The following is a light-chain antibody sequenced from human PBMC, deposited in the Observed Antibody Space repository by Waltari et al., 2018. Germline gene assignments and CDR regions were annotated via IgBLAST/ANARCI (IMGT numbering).Light chain of an antibody. V-gene: IGKV4-1*01. CDR3: QQYYDTPYT. Sequence: DIVMTQSPDSLVVSLGERAIINCKSSRNLLYSPNNKDFLAWYQQKPGQPPKLLIYWASTRESGVPDRFTGSGSGTDFSLTISSLQAEDVAVYYCQQYYDTPYTFGQGTKLEIK. CDR1: RNLLYSPNNKDF. J-gene: IGKJ2*01. CDR2: WAS.